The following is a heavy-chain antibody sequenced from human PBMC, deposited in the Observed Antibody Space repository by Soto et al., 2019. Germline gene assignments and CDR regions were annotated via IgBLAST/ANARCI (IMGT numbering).Heavy chain of an antibody. J-gene: IGHJ4*02. CDR2: ISAYNGNT. CDR3: ARDAYYYGSGSSNFDY. D-gene: IGHD3-10*01. V-gene: IGHV1-18*01. Sequence: ASLKVSCKASGYTFTSYGISWVRQAPGQGLEWMGWISAYNGNTNYAQKLQGRVTMTTDTSTSTAYMELRSLRSDDTAVYYCARDAYYYGSGSSNFDYWGQGTLVTVSS. CDR1: GYTFTSYG.